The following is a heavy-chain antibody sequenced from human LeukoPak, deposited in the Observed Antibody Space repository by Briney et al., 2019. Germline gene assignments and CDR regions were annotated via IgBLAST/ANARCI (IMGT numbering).Heavy chain of an antibody. CDR2: ITYSGTT. Sequence: SETLSLTCSVSGGSISSLDYYWGWIRQPPGKGLEWVGSITYSGTTYYKPSLQSRITVSADTSTNQFSLKLTSVTAADTAVYYCVTRYSASVIQDFWGQGLLVTVSS. J-gene: IGHJ4*02. CDR3: VTRYSASVIQDF. CDR1: GGSISSLDYY. V-gene: IGHV4-39*01. D-gene: IGHD4-11*01.